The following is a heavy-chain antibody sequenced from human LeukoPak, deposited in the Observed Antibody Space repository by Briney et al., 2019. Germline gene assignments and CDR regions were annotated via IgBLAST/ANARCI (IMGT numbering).Heavy chain of an antibody. Sequence: RQAPGXXLEWMGWISAYNGNTNYAQKLQGRVTMTTDTSTSTAYMELRSLRSDDTAVYYCARAPRSWGFDYWGQGTLVTVSS. D-gene: IGHD7-27*01. J-gene: IGHJ4*02. V-gene: IGHV1-18*01. CDR2: ISAYNGNT. CDR3: ARAPRSWGFDY.